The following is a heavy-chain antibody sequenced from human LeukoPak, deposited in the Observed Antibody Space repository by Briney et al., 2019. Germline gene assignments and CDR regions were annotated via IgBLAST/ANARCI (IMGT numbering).Heavy chain of an antibody. CDR2: SRNKANGYTP. J-gene: IGHJ3*02. Sequence: PGGSLRLFCAAFGFLFSDYYIDWGRQAPGKGLEWVGRSRNKANGYTPEYAASVRGRFTISRDDSKNSLYLQMNSLKTEDTAVYHCTRSQSSGIDVSDIWGRGTMVTVSS. CDR3: TRSQSSGIDVSDI. D-gene: IGHD3-22*01. CDR1: GFLFSDYY. V-gene: IGHV3-72*01.